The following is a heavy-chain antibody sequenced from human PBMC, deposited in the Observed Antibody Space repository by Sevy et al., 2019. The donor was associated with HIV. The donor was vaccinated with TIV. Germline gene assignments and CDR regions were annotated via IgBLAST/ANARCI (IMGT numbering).Heavy chain of an antibody. J-gene: IGHJ4*02. CDR1: GFTFSSYS. CDR3: ASSTRYYNDARGYFTPNFDD. D-gene: IGHD3-10*01. Sequence: GGSLRLSCEASGFTFSSYSMNWVRQAPGKGLEWISSITRDSASIYYADSLRGRFTVSRDNAKNSVFLQMKKLRAEDTAFYYCASSTRYYNDARGYFTPNFDDWGQGTLVTVSS. V-gene: IGHV3-21*01. CDR2: ITRDSASI.